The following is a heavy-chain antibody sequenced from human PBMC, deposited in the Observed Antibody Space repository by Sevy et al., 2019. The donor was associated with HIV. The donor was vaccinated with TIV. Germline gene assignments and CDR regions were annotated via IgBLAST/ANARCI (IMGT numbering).Heavy chain of an antibody. V-gene: IGHV3-30-3*01. D-gene: IGHD2-2*01. CDR2: ISYEGTET. Sequence: GGSLRLSCAASGFAFSSHAMHWVRQAPGKGLEWVAVISYEGTETFYAASVEGRFTISRDNSKNMLSLLINSLRPEDAAVYYCARDGGNSVKWYPLYXGHGTLVTVSS. CDR1: GFAFSSHA. J-gene: IGHJ4*01. CDR3: ARDGGNSVKWYPLY.